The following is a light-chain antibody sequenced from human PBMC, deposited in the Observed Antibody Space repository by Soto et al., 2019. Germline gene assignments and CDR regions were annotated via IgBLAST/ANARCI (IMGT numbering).Light chain of an antibody. CDR3: CSYAGSSSLV. CDR1: SSDVGSYNL. V-gene: IGLV2-23*02. Sequence: QSVLTQPASVSGSPGQSIPISCTGTSSDVGSYNLVSWYQQHPGKAPKLMIYEVSKRPSGVSNRFSGSKSGNTASLTISGLQAEDEADYYCCSYAGSSSLVFGTGTKLTVL. J-gene: IGLJ1*01. CDR2: EVS.